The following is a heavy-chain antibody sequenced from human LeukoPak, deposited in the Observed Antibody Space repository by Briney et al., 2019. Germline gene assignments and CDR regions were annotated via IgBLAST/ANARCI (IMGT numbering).Heavy chain of an antibody. CDR1: GFTFSSYE. CDR3: ARQSRQELASDY. J-gene: IGHJ4*02. CDR2: ISSSGSTI. D-gene: IGHD6-13*01. Sequence: PGGSLRLSCAASGFTFSSYEMNWVRQAPGKGLEWVSYISSSGSTIYYADSVKGRFTISRDNAKNSLHLQMNSLRAEDTAVYYCARQSRQELASDYWGQGTLVTVSS. V-gene: IGHV3-48*03.